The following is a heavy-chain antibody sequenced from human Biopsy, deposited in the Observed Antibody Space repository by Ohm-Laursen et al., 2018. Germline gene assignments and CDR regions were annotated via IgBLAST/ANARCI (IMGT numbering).Heavy chain of an antibody. CDR1: GFAFSYYG. V-gene: IGHV3-33*01. Sequence: SLGLSCSASGFAFSYYGLHWVRQAPGKGLQWVAVMWSDGINKNYADSVKGRFTVSRDNSNNVLYLQMSSLRDEDSAVYYCARDDDTTGHYMILNHWGQGALVTVSS. J-gene: IGHJ5*02. D-gene: IGHD3-9*01. CDR3: ARDDDTTGHYMILNH. CDR2: MWSDGINK.